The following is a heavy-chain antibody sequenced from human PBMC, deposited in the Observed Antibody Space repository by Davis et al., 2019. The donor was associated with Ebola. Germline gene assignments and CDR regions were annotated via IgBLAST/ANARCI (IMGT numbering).Heavy chain of an antibody. CDR3: ARVRGDYYDAFDI. CDR1: GFTFSSYS. J-gene: IGHJ3*02. Sequence: GESLKISCAASGFTFSSYSMNWVRQAPGKGLEWVSSISSSSSYIYYADSVKGRLTISRDNAKNSLYLQMNSLRAEDTAVYYCARVRGDYYDAFDIWGQGTMVTVSS. CDR2: ISSSSSYI. D-gene: IGHD4-17*01. V-gene: IGHV3-21*01.